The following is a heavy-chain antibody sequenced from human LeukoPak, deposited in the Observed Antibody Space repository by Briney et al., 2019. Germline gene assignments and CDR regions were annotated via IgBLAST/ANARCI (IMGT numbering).Heavy chain of an antibody. CDR1: GFTFSSYS. V-gene: IGHV3-21*01. Sequence: GGSLRLSCVVSGFTFSSYSMSWVRQAPGKGLEWVSSISASSNFISYADSVKGRFTSSRDNAEKSLYLQMNSVRAEDTAVYYCARDPGYSSGWFDYWGQGALVTVSS. CDR3: ARDPGYSSGWFDY. CDR2: ISASSNFI. J-gene: IGHJ4*02. D-gene: IGHD6-19*01.